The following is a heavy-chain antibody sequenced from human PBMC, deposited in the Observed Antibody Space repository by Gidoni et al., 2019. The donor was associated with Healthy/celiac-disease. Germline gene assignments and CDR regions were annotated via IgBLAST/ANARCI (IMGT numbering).Heavy chain of an antibody. Sequence: EVQLLESGGGLVQPGGSLRLCCAASGFTFSSYDLSWVRQAPGKGLEWVAAISGSGGSTSYADAVEGRFTISRDKSKNTLYLQMNSLRAEDTAVYYCAKDLVRGATVTNYYYYYMDVWGKGTTVTVSS. CDR1: GFTFSSYD. CDR2: ISGSGGST. J-gene: IGHJ6*03. CDR3: AKDLVRGATVTNYYYYYMDV. V-gene: IGHV3-23*01. D-gene: IGHD4-17*01.